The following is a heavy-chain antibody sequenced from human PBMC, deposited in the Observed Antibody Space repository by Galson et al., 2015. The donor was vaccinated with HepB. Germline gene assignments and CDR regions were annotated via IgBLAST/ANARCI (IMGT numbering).Heavy chain of an antibody. CDR2: IYYSGST. J-gene: IGHJ5*02. D-gene: IGHD5-12*01. CDR3: ARGVSAYDRSNWFDP. CDR1: GGSVSSGNYH. V-gene: IGHV4-30-4*01. Sequence: TLSLTCTVSGGSVSSGNYHWTWIRQPPGKGLEWIGYIYYSGSTYYNPSLKSRVAISVDTSKNQFSLKLTSMTAADTAVYYCARGVSAYDRSNWFDPWGQGTLVTVSS.